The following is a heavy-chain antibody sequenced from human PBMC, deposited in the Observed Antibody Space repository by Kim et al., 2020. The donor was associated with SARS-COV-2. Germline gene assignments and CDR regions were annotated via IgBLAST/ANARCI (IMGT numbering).Heavy chain of an antibody. J-gene: IGHJ4*02. Sequence: GGSLRLSCAASGFTFSSYGMHWVLQAPGKGLVWVSRINSDGSSTSYRDSVKGRFTISRDNAKNTLYLQMNSLRAEDTAVYYCARGAAAAAGYWGQGTLVTVSS. CDR3: ARGAAAAAGY. D-gene: IGHD6-13*01. V-gene: IGHV3-74*01. CDR1: GFTFSSYG. CDR2: INSDGSST.